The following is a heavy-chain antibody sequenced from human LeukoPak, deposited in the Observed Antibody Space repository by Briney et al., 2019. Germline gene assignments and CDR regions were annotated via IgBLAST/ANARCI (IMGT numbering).Heavy chain of an antibody. CDR1: GGSISSSNW. J-gene: IGHJ4*02. V-gene: IGHV4-4*02. D-gene: IGHD6-13*01. CDR3: ARVGTAAGPFDY. CDR2: IYHSGST. Sequence: PSGTLSLTCAVSGGSISSSNWWSWVRQPPGKGLEWIGEIYHSGSTNCNPSLKSRVTISVDKSKNQFSLRLSSVTAADTAVYYCARVGTAAGPFDYWGQGTLVTVSS.